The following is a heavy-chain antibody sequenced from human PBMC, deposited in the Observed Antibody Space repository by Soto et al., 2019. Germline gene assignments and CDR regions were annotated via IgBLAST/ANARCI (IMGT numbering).Heavy chain of an antibody. J-gene: IGHJ4*02. CDR1: GGTFSSYA. D-gene: IGHD3-22*01. V-gene: IGHV1-69*01. CDR2: IIPIFGTA. CDR3: ARDSSDSSGYYDGY. Sequence: QVQLVQSGAEVKKPGSSVKVSCKASGGTFSSYAISWVRQAPGQGLEWMGGIIPIFGTANYAQKFQGRVTITADESTSTAYMELSSRRSEDTAVYYCARDSSDSSGYYDGYWGQGPLVTVCS.